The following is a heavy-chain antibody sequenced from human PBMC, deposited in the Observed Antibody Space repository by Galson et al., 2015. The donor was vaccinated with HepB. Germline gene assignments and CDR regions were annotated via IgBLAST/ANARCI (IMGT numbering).Heavy chain of an antibody. CDR1: GFTFDDYA. CDR2: ISWNSGSI. D-gene: IGHD5-18*01. Sequence: SLRLSCAASGFTFDDYAMHWVRQAPGKGLEWVSGISWNSGSIGYADSVKGRFTISRDNAKNSLYLQMGSLRAEDTALYYCAKGSADRVMEYWGQGTLVTVSS. V-gene: IGHV3-9*01. CDR3: AKGSADRVMEY. J-gene: IGHJ4*02.